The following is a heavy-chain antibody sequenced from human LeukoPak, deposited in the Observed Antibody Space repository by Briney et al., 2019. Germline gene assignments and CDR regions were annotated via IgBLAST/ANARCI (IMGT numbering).Heavy chain of an antibody. CDR2: INHSGST. CDR3: ATPSYSISSLDY. V-gene: IGHV4-34*01. D-gene: IGHD6-6*01. J-gene: IGHJ4*02. Sequence: SETLSLTCAVYGGSFRGYYWSWIRQPPGKGLEWIGEINHSGSTNHNPSLKSRVTISVDTSKNQFSLKLSSVTAADTDVYYCATPSYSISSLDYWGQGTLVTVSS. CDR1: GGSFRGYY.